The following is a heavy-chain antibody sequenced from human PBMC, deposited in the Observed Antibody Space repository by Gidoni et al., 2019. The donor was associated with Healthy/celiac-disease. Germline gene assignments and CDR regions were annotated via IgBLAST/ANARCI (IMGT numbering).Heavy chain of an antibody. CDR3: ARLPTKYITMVRGVMVDY. CDR2: MNPNSGNT. V-gene: IGHV1-8*01. CDR1: GYTFTSYA. Sequence: QVQLVHSGAEVKKPGASVKVSCKASGYTFTSYAINWVRQATGQGLEWMGWMNPNSGNTGYAQKFQVRVTMTRNTSISTAYMELSSLRSEDTAVYYCARLPTKYITMVRGVMVDYWGQGTLVTVSS. J-gene: IGHJ4*02. D-gene: IGHD3-10*01.